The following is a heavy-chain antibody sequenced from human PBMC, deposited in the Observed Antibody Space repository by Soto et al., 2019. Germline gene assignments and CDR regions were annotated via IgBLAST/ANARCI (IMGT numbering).Heavy chain of an antibody. CDR1: VFSLSTPGVG. CDR3: ASTPGYRIFDC. V-gene: IGHV2-5*02. CDR2: MFWDVAK. Sequence: QITLKESGPTLVKPTQTLTLTCTFSVFSLSTPGVGVGWVRPPPGKALEWLALMFWDVAKRYSPSLKSRLTIATDTSKLQVVLTMTNLDPVDTATYYCASTPGYRIFDCWGQGTLVAVSS. J-gene: IGHJ4*02. D-gene: IGHD3-16*02.